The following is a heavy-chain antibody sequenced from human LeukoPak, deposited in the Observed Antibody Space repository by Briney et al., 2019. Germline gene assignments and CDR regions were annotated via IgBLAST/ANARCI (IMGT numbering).Heavy chain of an antibody. D-gene: IGHD3-10*01. V-gene: IGHV3-48*03. J-gene: IGHJ2*01. CDR3: ARDGSGDWYFDL. CDR1: GFTFSSYE. CDR2: ISSSGSTI. Sequence: PGGSLRLSCAASGFTFSSYEMNWVRQAPGKGLEWVSYISSSGSTIYYADSVKGRFTISRDNAKNSLYLQMNSLRAEDTAVYYCARDGSGDWYFDLWGRGTLVTVSS.